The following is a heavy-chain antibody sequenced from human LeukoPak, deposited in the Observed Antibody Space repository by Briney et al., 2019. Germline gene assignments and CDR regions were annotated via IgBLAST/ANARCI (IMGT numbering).Heavy chain of an antibody. V-gene: IGHV1-3*01. Sequence: ALVKVSCKASGYIFTNYAIHWVRQAPGQRLEWMGWINAGNGKANYSQKFRGRVTLTRDTSASTAYMELSSLRSEDTAVYYCARGYYDLLTGHVVTYYFDYWGQGTLVTVSS. D-gene: IGHD3-9*01. CDR1: GYIFTNYA. CDR3: ARGYYDLLTGHVVTYYFDY. J-gene: IGHJ4*02. CDR2: INAGNGKA.